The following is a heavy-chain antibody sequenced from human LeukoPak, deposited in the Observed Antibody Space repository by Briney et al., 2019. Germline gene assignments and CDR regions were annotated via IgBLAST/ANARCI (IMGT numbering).Heavy chain of an antibody. CDR2: IIPILGIA. V-gene: IGHV1-69*04. CDR3: ATYYDYVWGSYRYPYYFDY. J-gene: IGHJ4*02. Sequence: SVKVSCKASGGTFSSYAISWVRQAPGQGLEWMGRIIPILGIANYAQKFQGRVTITADKSTSTAYMELSSLRSDDTAVYYCATYYDYVWGSYRYPYYFDYWGQGTLVTVSS. D-gene: IGHD3-16*02. CDR1: GGTFSSYA.